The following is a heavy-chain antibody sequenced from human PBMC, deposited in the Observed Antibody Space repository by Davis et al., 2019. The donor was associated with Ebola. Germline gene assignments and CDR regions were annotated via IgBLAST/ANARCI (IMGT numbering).Heavy chain of an antibody. D-gene: IGHD1-1*01. Sequence: GESLKISCAASGFTFSSYEMQWVRQAPGKGLEWISYIHSSDDTIHYADSVKGRFTISRDNAKNSLYLQMNSLRAEDTAVYYCARGGRLDHAIDIWGQGTMVTVSS. V-gene: IGHV3-48*03. J-gene: IGHJ3*02. CDR3: ARGGRLDHAIDI. CDR2: IHSSDDTI. CDR1: GFTFSSYE.